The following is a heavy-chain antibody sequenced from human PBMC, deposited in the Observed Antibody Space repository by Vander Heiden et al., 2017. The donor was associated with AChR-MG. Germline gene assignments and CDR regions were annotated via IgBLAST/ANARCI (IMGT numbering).Heavy chain of an antibody. CDR2: ISAYNGNT. CDR1: GYTFTSYG. Sequence: QVQLVQSGAEVKKPGASVKVSCKASGYTFTSYGRSWVRQAPGQGLEWMGWISAYNGNTNYAQKLQGIVTMTTDTSTSTAYMELRSLRSDDTAVYYCAMTPPTAMGDYWYFDLWGRGTLVTVSS. CDR3: AMTPPTAMGDYWYFDL. V-gene: IGHV1-18*01. D-gene: IGHD5-18*01. J-gene: IGHJ2*01.